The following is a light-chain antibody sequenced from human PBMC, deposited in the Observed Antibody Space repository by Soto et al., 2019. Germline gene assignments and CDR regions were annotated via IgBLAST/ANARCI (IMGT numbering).Light chain of an antibody. V-gene: IGKV3-15*01. Sequence: EIVLTQSPGTLSLSPGERATLSCRASQSVSSSYLAWYQQKPGQAPRLLIYGASTRATGIPARFSGSGSGTEFTLTISSLQSEDFAVYYCQQRNSWPPTFGGGTKADVK. CDR1: QSVSSSY. CDR3: QQRNSWPPT. CDR2: GAS. J-gene: IGKJ4*01.